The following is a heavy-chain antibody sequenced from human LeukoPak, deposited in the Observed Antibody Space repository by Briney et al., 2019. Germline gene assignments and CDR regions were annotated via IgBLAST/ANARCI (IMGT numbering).Heavy chain of an antibody. CDR1: GGSFSGYY. CDR2: INHSGST. CDR3: ARGGIAVAGTLFDP. Sequence: PSETLSLTCAVYGGSFSGYYWSWIRQPPGKGLEWIGEINHSGSTNYNPSLKSRVTISLDTSKNQFSLKLSSVTAADTAVYYCARGGIAVAGTLFDPWGQGTLVTVSS. J-gene: IGHJ5*02. D-gene: IGHD6-19*01. V-gene: IGHV4-34*01.